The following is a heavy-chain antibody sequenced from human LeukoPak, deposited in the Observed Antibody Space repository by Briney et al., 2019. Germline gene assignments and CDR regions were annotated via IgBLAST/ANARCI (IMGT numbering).Heavy chain of an antibody. Sequence: SQTLSLTCTVSGGSISSGGYYWSWIRQHPGTGLEWIGYIYYSGSTYYNPSLKSRVTISVDTSKNQFSLKLSSVTAADTAVYYCARAITWIQLWFSGGSHFDYWGQGTLVTVSS. J-gene: IGHJ4*02. CDR1: GGSISSGGYY. D-gene: IGHD5-18*01. CDR2: IYYSGST. V-gene: IGHV4-31*03. CDR3: ARAITWIQLWFSGGSHFDY.